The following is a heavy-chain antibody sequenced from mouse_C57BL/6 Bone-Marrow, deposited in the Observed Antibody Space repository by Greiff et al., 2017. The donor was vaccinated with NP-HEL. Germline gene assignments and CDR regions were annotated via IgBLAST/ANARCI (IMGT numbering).Heavy chain of an antibody. V-gene: IGHV7-3*01. CDR2: IRNKANGYTT. J-gene: IGHJ1*03. D-gene: IGHD1-1*01. CDR3: ARSYYYGSSHWYFDV. CDR1: GFTFTDYY. Sequence: EVKLVESGGGLVQPGGSLSLSCAASGFTFTDYYMSWVRQPPGKALEWLGFIRNKANGYTTEYSAYVKGRFTISRDNSQSILYLQMNALRAEDSATYYCARSYYYGSSHWYFDVWGTGTTVTVSS.